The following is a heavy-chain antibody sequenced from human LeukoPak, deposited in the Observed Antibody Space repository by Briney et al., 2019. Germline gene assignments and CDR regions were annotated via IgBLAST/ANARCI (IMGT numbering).Heavy chain of an antibody. CDR2: INSDGSST. D-gene: IGHD4-17*01. J-gene: IGHJ4*02. CDR1: GLTFSRYW. Sequence: PGGSLRLSCAASGLTFSRYWMQWVRQAPGKGLVWVSHINSDGSSTSYADFVQGRFTISRDNAKNTLYLQMNSLRVEDTAMYYCVRDSYGVDYWGQGTLVTVSS. CDR3: VRDSYGVDY. V-gene: IGHV3-74*01.